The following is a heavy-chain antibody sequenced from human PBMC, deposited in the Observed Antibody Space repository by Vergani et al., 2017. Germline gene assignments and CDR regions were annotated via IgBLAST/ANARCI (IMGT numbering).Heavy chain of an antibody. CDR1: GFTFSDYY. D-gene: IGHD4-11*01. J-gene: IGHJ4*02. CDR3: ARDLSYSTAWPFFDS. CDR2: ISSSGSTI. Sequence: QVQLVESGGGVVQPGRSLRLSCAASGFTFSDYYMSWIRQAPGKGLEWVSYISSSGSTIYYADSVKGRFTISRDNAKNSLYLQMNSLRVEDTAMYFCARDLSYSTAWPFFDSRGQGTLVTVSS. V-gene: IGHV3-11*04.